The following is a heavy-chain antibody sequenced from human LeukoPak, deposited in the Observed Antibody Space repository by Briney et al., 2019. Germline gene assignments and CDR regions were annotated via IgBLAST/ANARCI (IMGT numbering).Heavy chain of an antibody. CDR1: GFTFSSYG. CDR3: AREYTSGAFDI. Sequence: GGSLRLSCAASGFTFSSYGMSWVRQAPGKGLEWVANIKEDESEKYYVDSVKGRFTISRDNAKNSLYLQMNSLRAEDTALYYCAREYTSGAFDIWGQGTVVTVSS. J-gene: IGHJ3*02. V-gene: IGHV3-7*01. D-gene: IGHD3-10*01. CDR2: IKEDESEK.